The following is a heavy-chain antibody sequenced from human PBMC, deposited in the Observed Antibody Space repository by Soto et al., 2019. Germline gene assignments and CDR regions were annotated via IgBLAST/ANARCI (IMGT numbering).Heavy chain of an antibody. V-gene: IGHV1-2*04. D-gene: IGHD3-9*01. CDR1: GYTFTNYC. Sequence: ASVKVSCKASGYTFTNYCITWVRQAPGQGLEWMGWINPNSGGTNYAQKFQGWVTMTRDTSISTAYMELSRLRSDDTAVYYCARGLRYFDWFYFDYWGQGTLVTVSS. CDR2: INPNSGGT. J-gene: IGHJ4*02. CDR3: ARGLRYFDWFYFDY.